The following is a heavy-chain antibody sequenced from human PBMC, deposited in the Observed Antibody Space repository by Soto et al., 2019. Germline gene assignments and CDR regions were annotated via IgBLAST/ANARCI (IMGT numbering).Heavy chain of an antibody. D-gene: IGHD3-22*01. J-gene: IGHJ3*02. CDR1: GYSFTSYW. Sequence: PGESLKISCKGSGYSFTSYWIGWVRQMPGKGLEWMGIIYPGDSDTRYSPSFQGQVTISADKSISTAYLQWSSLKASDTAMYYCARTNLGYYYDSSGYPLAFDIWGQGTMVT. CDR2: IYPGDSDT. CDR3: ARTNLGYYYDSSGYPLAFDI. V-gene: IGHV5-51*01.